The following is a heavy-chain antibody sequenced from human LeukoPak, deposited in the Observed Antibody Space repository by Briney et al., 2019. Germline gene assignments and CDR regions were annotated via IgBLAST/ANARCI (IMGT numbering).Heavy chain of an antibody. D-gene: IGHD2-2*02. Sequence: ASVKVSCKASGYTFTGYYMHWVRQAPGQGLEWMGWINPNSGGTNYAQKFQGRVTMTRDTSISTAYLELSRLRSDDTAVYYCASSPYYCSSTSCYTYAFDIWGQGTMVTVSS. J-gene: IGHJ3*02. CDR2: INPNSGGT. CDR3: ASSPYYCSSTSCYTYAFDI. CDR1: GYTFTGYY. V-gene: IGHV1-2*02.